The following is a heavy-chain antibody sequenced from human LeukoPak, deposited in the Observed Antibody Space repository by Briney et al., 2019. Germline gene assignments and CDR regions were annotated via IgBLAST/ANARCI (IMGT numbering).Heavy chain of an antibody. J-gene: IGHJ6*02. CDR1: GFTFDRHT. CDR2: IGWDGTNI. Sequence: GGSLRLSCAASGFTFDRHTMHWVRQPPGKGPEWVSLIGWDGTNIDYADSVKGRFTISRDDSKNFVYLQMHSLRTEDTALYYCTKDMEWGMDVWGQGTTVIVSS. CDR3: TKDMEWGMDV. V-gene: IGHV3-43*01. D-gene: IGHD3-3*01.